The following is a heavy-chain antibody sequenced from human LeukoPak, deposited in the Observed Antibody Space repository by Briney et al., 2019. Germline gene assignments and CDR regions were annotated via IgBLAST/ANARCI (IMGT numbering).Heavy chain of an antibody. V-gene: IGHV1-18*01. J-gene: IGHJ4*02. CDR3: ARRADYYFDY. Sequence: ASVKVSCKASGGTFSSYAISWVRQAPGQGLEWMGWISAYNGNTNYAQKLQGRVTMTTDTSTSTAYMELRSLRSDDTAVYYCARRADYYFDYWGQGTLVTVSS. D-gene: IGHD3-3*01. CDR1: GGTFSSYA. CDR2: ISAYNGNT.